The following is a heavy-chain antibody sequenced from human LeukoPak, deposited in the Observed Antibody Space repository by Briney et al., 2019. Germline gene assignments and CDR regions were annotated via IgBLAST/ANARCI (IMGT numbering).Heavy chain of an antibody. D-gene: IGHD3-22*01. CDR1: GYTFTSYD. CDR3: ARGPDCDSSGYCDY. Sequence: ASVKVSCKASGYTFTSYDINWVRQAPGQGLEWMGGIIPIFGTANYAQKFQGRVTITADESTSTAYMELSGLRSEDTAVYYCARGPDCDSSGYCDYWGQGTLVTVSS. CDR2: IIPIFGTA. J-gene: IGHJ4*02. V-gene: IGHV1-69*13.